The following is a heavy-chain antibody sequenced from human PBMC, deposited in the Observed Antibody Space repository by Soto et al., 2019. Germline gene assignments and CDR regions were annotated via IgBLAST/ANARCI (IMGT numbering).Heavy chain of an antibody. D-gene: IGHD6-19*01. CDR1: GFTFSSYA. CDR3: VKGGRGYSSGWYYFDY. CDR2: ISSNGGST. Sequence: GESLKISCSASGFTFSSYAMHWVRQAPGKGLEYVSAISSNGGSTYYADSVKGRFTISRDNSKNTLYLQMSSLRAEDTAVYYCVKGGRGYSSGWYYFDYWGQGTLVTVSS. V-gene: IGHV3-64D*09. J-gene: IGHJ4*02.